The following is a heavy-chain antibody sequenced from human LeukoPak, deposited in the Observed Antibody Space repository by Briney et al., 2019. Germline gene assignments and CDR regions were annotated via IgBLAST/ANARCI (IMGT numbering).Heavy chain of an antibody. CDR2: INPNSGGT. Sequence: ASVKVSCKASGYTFTGYYMHWVRQAPGQGLEWMGWINPNSGGTNYAQKFQGRVTMTRDTSISTAYMELSRLRSDDTAVYYCTRGMNWAYYFDYWGQRTLVTVSS. CDR3: TRGMNWAYYFDY. J-gene: IGHJ4*02. D-gene: IGHD7-27*01. CDR1: GYTFTGYY. V-gene: IGHV1-2*02.